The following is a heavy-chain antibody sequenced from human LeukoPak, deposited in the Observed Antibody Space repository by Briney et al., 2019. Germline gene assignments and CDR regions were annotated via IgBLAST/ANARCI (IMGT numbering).Heavy chain of an antibody. Sequence: SVKVSCKASGGTFSSYAISWVREAPGQGLEWMGGIILIFGTANYAQKFQGRVTITADESTSTAYMELSSLRSEDTAVYYCARGQDIVVVPAALDYWGQGTLVTVSS. J-gene: IGHJ4*02. V-gene: IGHV1-69*01. CDR2: IILIFGTA. D-gene: IGHD2-2*01. CDR3: ARGQDIVVVPAALDY. CDR1: GGTFSSYA.